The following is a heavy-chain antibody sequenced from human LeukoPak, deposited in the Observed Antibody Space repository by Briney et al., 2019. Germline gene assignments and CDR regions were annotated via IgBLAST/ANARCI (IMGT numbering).Heavy chain of an antibody. J-gene: IGHJ3*02. D-gene: IGHD6-19*01. Sequence: GGSLRLSCAAPGFTFSSYSMNWVRQAPGKGLEWVSSISSSSSYIYYADSVKGRFTISRDNAKNSLYLQMNSLRAEDTAVYYCARGRGAVAGSDAFDIWGQGTMVTVSS. CDR2: ISSSSSYI. CDR1: GFTFSSYS. V-gene: IGHV3-21*01. CDR3: ARGRGAVAGSDAFDI.